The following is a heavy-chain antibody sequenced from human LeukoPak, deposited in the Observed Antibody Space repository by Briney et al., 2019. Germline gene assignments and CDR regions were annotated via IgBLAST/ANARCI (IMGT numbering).Heavy chain of an antibody. D-gene: IGHD5-18*01. CDR2: ISYDGSNK. CDR1: GFTFRSYG. J-gene: IGHJ4*02. Sequence: PGGSLRLSCAASGFTFRSYGMHWVRQAPGKGLEWVAVISYDGSNKYYADSVKGRFTISRDNSKNTLYLQMNSLRAEDTAVYYCAKDRTAMVLGHFDYWGQGTLVTVSS. V-gene: IGHV3-30*18. CDR3: AKDRTAMVLGHFDY.